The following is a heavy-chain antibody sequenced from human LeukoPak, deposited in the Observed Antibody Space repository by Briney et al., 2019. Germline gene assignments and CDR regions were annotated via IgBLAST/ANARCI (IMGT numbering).Heavy chain of an antibody. Sequence: GGSLRLSCAASGFTVSSNYMSWVRQAPGKGLEWVSVIYSGGSTYYADSVKGRFTISRDNSKNTLYLQMNSLRAEDTAVYYCAKDGKLLWFGEFSDYWGQGTLVTVSS. J-gene: IGHJ4*02. V-gene: IGHV3-53*01. CDR1: GFTVSSNY. CDR3: AKDGKLLWFGEFSDY. CDR2: IYSGGST. D-gene: IGHD3-10*01.